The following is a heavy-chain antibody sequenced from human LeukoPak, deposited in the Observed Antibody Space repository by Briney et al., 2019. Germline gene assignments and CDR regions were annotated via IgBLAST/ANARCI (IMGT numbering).Heavy chain of an antibody. CDR1: GFTFSSYW. CDR3: ARDRFGGMDV. CDR2: IKEDGSEK. V-gene: IGHV3-7*01. D-gene: IGHD3-10*01. Sequence: PGGSLRLSCAASGFTFSSYWMSWVRQAPGQGLEWVASIKEDGSEKYNLESLKGRFTISRGNAKNSLYLQMNTLRVEDTAVYYCARDRFGGMDVWGKGTTVTVSP. J-gene: IGHJ6*04.